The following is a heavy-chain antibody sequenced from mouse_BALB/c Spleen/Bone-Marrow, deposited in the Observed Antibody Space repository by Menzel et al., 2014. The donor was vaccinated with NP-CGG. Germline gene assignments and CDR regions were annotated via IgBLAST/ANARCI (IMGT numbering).Heavy chain of an antibody. CDR3: ARWEYYAMDY. CDR2: IDPANGNT. D-gene: IGHD4-1*01. CDR1: GFNIKDTY. V-gene: IGHV14-3*02. J-gene: IGHJ4*01. Sequence: EVQLVESGAELVKPGASVKLSCTASGFNIKDTYMHWVKQRPEQGLEWIGRIDPANGNTKYDPKFQGKATIIADTSSNTAFLQVDSLASEGTGVYYCARWEYYAMDYWGQGTSVTVSS.